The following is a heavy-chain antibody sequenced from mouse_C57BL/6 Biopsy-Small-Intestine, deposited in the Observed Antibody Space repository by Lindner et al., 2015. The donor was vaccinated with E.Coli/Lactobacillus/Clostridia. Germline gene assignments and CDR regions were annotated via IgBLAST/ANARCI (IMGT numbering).Heavy chain of an antibody. Sequence: SVKVSCKASGLGFTGSAMQWVRQARGQRPEWIGWIVLGSGAPNYAQNFQGRVTFTRDLSTRTAYMELSSLEFEDTAMYYCAVDSKFSGRYSFWGQGTLVTVSS. CDR1: GLGFTGSA. D-gene: IGHD3-2*01. J-gene: IGHJ4*01. V-gene: IGHV1S18*01. CDR2: IVLGSGAP. CDR3: AVDSKFSGRYSF.